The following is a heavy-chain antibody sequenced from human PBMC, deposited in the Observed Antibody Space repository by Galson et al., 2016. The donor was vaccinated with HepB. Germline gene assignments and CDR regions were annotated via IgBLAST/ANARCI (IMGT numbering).Heavy chain of an antibody. CDR1: GYTFTGYY. CDR2: INPKSGGT. Sequence: SVKVSCKASGYTFTGYYIQWVRQAPGQGLEWVGLINPKSGGTKFAQKFQGRVTMTRDSSISTAYIELRSLRSDDTAIYYCARGEDLIVVVPATMDYWGQGTGVTVSS. D-gene: IGHD2-15*01. CDR3: ARGEDLIVVVPATMDY. V-gene: IGHV1-2*06. J-gene: IGHJ4*02.